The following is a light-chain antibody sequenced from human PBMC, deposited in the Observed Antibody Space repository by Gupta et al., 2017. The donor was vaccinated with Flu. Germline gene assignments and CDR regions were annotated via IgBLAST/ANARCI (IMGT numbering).Light chain of an antibody. CDR2: AAS. J-gene: IGKJ2*01. V-gene: IGKV1-39*01. CDR1: QPISTY. CDR3: LQGDNSPDT. Sequence: DIQMTQSPSSLSASVGDRVTITCRASQPISTYLHWYQQKPGKAPKLLIYAASSLQSGVSSKFSGSGSGTDFTLTISRLQPEDIATYLCLQGDNSPDTFGQGTKLVI.